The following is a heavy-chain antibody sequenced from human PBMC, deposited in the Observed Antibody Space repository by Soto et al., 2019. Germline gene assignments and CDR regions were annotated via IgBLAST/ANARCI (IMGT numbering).Heavy chain of an antibody. V-gene: IGHV4-4*02. D-gene: IGHD2-15*01. J-gene: IGHJ4*02. CDR2: VYHSGST. Sequence: SETLSLTCAVSGGSISTSNWWSWVRQPPGKGLEWIGEVYHSGSTNYNPSLKSRVTISVDTSKNQFSLKLSSVTAADTAVYYCEGRYGGNFDYWGQGTLVTVSS. CDR3: EGRYGGNFDY. CDR1: GGSISTSNW.